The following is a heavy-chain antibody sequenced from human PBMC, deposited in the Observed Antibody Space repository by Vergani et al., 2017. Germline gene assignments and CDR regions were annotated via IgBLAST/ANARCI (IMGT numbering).Heavy chain of an antibody. CDR3: TRLKFLFWADYC. CDR2: ISYYLNT. D-gene: IGHD2-21*01. V-gene: IGHV4-30-4*01. Sequence: QVQLHESCPGLVRPSQTLSLTCTVSGDSISNCHYYLSWVRQSPGNGLEWIAFISYYLNTYYNPSLRSRTTLSLDSSRNQFSLNLSSVTVADTAVYFCTRLKFLFWADYCWGQGTMVTVSS. CDR1: GDSISNCHYY. J-gene: IGHJ4*02.